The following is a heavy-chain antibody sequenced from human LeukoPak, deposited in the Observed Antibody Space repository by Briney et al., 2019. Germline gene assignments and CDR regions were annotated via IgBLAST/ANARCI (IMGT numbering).Heavy chain of an antibody. J-gene: IGHJ4*02. D-gene: IGHD6-13*01. Sequence: GRSLRLSCAASGFTFSNYAISWVRQAPGKGLEWVSAITNSGDNTYYADSVKGRFTISRDNSKNTLYLQINSLRAEDTAIYYCAKAPMEDSWYIHFDYWGQGTLVTASS. V-gene: IGHV3-23*01. CDR2: ITNSGDNT. CDR3: AKAPMEDSWYIHFDY. CDR1: GFTFSNYA.